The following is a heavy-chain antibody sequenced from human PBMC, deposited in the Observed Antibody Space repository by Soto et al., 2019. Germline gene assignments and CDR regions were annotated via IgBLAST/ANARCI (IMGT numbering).Heavy chain of an antibody. CDR2: TYYRSKWYN. CDR1: GYSVSSNSAA. D-gene: IGHD4-17*01. V-gene: IGHV6-1*01. CDR3: AREILATVTPSPYYYYYGMDV. J-gene: IGHJ6*02. Sequence: SQTLSLTCAISGYSVSSNSAAWNWIRQSPSRGLEWLGRTYYRSKWYNDYAVSVKSRITINPDTSKNQFSLQLNSVTPEDTAVYYCAREILATVTPSPYYYYYGMDVWGQGTTVTVSS.